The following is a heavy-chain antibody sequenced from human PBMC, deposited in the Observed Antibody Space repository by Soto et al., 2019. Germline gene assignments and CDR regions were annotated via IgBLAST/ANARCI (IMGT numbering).Heavy chain of an antibody. J-gene: IGHJ6*02. CDR3: AKEKTSSTYDGLDV. CDR1: GFTFSDYG. V-gene: IGHV3-23*01. Sequence: EVQLLESVGGLIHPGGSLRLSCAGSGFTFSDYGMSWVRQAPGKGLEWVSGITWGGSAYYAESVRGRFIISRDSSKNTLYVQMNRLRAEDTAIYYCAKEKTSSTYDGLDVWGQGTPVTVSS. CDR2: ITWGGSA.